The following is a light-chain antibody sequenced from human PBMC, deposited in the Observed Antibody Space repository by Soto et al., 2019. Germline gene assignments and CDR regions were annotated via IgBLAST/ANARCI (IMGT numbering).Light chain of an antibody. Sequence: AIRMTQSPSSFSASTGARVPITCRASQGISSYLAWYQQKPGKAPKLLIYAASTLQSGVPSRFSGSGSGTDFTLTISCLQSEDFATYYCQQYYSYPLTFGQGTKVDI. J-gene: IGKJ1*01. CDR3: QQYYSYPLT. CDR1: QGISSY. CDR2: AAS. V-gene: IGKV1-8*01.